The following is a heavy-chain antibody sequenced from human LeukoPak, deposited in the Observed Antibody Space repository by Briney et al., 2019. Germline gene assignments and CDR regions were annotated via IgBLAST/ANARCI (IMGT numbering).Heavy chain of an antibody. CDR1: GGSINSYY. Sequence: SETLSLTCTVSGGSINSYYWSWIRQPPGKGLEWIGYIYYSGSTNYNPSLKSRVTISVDTSKNQFSLKLSSVTAADTAVYYCARSTYYYDSSGYLKINWFDPWGQGTLVTVSS. CDR2: IYYSGST. J-gene: IGHJ5*02. D-gene: IGHD3-22*01. CDR3: ARSTYYYDSSGYLKINWFDP. V-gene: IGHV4-59*01.